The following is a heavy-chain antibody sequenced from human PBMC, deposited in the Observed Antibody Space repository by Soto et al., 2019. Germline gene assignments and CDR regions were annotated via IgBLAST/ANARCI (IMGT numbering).Heavy chain of an antibody. J-gene: IGHJ5*02. V-gene: IGHV4-39*01. Sequence: SVTLSLTCTVTRGSITSSSYYWGWIRQPPGKGLEWIGSIYYSGSTYYNPSLKSRVTISVDTSKNQFSLKLSSVTAADTAVYYCATQEVGGSYVYTFDPWGQGTLVTVS. CDR2: IYYSGST. CDR1: RGSITSSSYY. CDR3: ATQEVGGSYVYTFDP. D-gene: IGHD1-26*01.